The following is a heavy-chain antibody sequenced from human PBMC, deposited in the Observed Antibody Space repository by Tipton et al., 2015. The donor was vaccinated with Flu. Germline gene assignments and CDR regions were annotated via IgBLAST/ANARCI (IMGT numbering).Heavy chain of an antibody. CDR2: IYSGGST. Sequence: SLRLSCAASGFTVSSNYMSWVRQAPGKGLEWVSVIYSGGSTYYADSVKGRFTISRDNSKNTLYLQMNSLRAEDTAVYYCARDSHARWGYYDSSGRDDAFDIWGQGTMVTVSS. CDR1: GFTVSSNY. J-gene: IGHJ3*02. D-gene: IGHD3-22*01. CDR3: ARDSHARWGYYDSSGRDDAFDI. V-gene: IGHV3-66*01.